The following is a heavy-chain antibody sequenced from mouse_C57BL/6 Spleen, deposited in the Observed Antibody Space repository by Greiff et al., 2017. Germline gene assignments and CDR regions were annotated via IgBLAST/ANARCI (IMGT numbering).Heavy chain of an antibody. CDR2: ISSGSSTI. D-gene: IGHD2-4*01. CDR3: AHIYYDDERYFDV. Sequence: EVKLEASGGGLVKPGGSLKLSCAASGFTFSDYGMHWVRQAPEKGLEWVAYISSGSSTIYYADTVKGRFTISRDNAKNTLFLQMTSLRSEDTAMYYCAHIYYDDERYFDVWGTGTTVTVSS. V-gene: IGHV5-17*01. J-gene: IGHJ1*03. CDR1: GFTFSDYG.